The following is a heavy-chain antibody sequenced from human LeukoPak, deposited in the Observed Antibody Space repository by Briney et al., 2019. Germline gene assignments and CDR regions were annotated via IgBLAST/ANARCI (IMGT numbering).Heavy chain of an antibody. D-gene: IGHD6-13*01. CDR3: AKEGIAAAGSWFDP. CDR2: IRYDGSNK. V-gene: IGHV3-30*02. Sequence: GGSLRLSCAASGFTFSSYGMHWVRQAPGKGLEWVAFIRYDGSNKYYADSVKGRFTISRDNSKNTLYLQMNSLRAEDTAVYYCAKEGIAAAGSWFDPWGQGTLVTVSS. CDR1: GFTFSSYG. J-gene: IGHJ5*02.